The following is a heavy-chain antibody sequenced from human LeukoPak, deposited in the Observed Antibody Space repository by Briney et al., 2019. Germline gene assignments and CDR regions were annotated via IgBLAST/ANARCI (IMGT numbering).Heavy chain of an antibody. CDR2: ISGSSDIT. D-gene: IGHD4-23*01. CDR1: GFTFSSYA. Sequence: GGSLRLSCAASGFTFSSYAMSWVRQAPGKGLEWVSVISGSSDITYYADSVKGRFTISRDNSKNTLYLQMNSLRGEDTAVYYCAKGKEGDYGGNFVHYWGQGTLVTVSP. J-gene: IGHJ4*02. CDR3: AKGKEGDYGGNFVHY. V-gene: IGHV3-23*01.